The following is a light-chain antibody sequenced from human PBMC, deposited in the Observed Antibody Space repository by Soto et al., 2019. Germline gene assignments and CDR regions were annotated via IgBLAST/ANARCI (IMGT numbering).Light chain of an antibody. J-gene: IGLJ1*01. V-gene: IGLV2-14*01. CDR2: EVS. CDR1: SSDVGGYNY. CDR3: SSYTSSSLDYV. Sequence: QSALTQPASVSGSPGQSITISCTGTSSDVGGYNYVSWYQQHPGKAPKLMIYEVSNRPSGVSNRFSGSKSGNTSSLTISGRQAADEADYYCSSYTSSSLDYVFGTGTKVTVL.